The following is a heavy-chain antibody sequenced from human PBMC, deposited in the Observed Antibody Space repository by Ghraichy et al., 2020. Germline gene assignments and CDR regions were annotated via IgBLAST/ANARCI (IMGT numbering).Heavy chain of an antibody. J-gene: IGHJ5*02. V-gene: IGHV1-24*01. D-gene: IGHD4-11*01. CDR2: FDPEDGET. Sequence: ASVKVSCKVSGYTLTELSMHWVRQAPGKGLEWMGGFDPEDGETIYAQKFQGRVTMTEDTSTDTAYMELSSLRSEDPAVYYWATGNDLQGGGWFDPWGQGTLVTVSS. CDR1: GYTLTELS. CDR3: ATGNDLQGGGWFDP.